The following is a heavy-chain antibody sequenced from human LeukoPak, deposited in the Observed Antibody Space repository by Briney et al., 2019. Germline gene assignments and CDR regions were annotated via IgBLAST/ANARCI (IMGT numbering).Heavy chain of an antibody. V-gene: IGHV4-59*01. CDR1: GGSISSYY. CDR2: IYYSGST. D-gene: IGHD2-15*01. CDR3: ARVPGVAATSYYFDY. Sequence: PSETLSLTRTVSGGSISSYYWSWIRQPPGKGLEWIGYIYYSGSTNYNPSLKSRVTISVDTSKNQFSLKLSSVTAADTAVYYCARVPGVAATSYYFDYWGQGTLVTVSS. J-gene: IGHJ4*02.